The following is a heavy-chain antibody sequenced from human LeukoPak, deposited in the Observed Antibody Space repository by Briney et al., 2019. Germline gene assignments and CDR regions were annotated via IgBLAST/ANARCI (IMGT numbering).Heavy chain of an antibody. CDR2: INTNTGNP. CDR3: ARDIFPDTAMVMVGFDY. V-gene: IGHV7-4-1*02. J-gene: IGHJ4*02. CDR1: GYTFTSYA. D-gene: IGHD5-18*01. Sequence: ASVKVSCKASGYTFTSYAMNWVRQAPGQGLEWMGWINTNTGNPTYAQGFTGRFVFSLDTSVSTAYLQISSLKAEDTAVYYCARDIFPDTAMVMVGFDYWGQGTLVTVSS.